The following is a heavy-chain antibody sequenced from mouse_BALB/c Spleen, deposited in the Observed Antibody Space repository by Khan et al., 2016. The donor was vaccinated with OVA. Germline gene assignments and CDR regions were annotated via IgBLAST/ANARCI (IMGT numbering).Heavy chain of an antibody. CDR1: GYSITSNYA. V-gene: IGHV3-2*02. CDR3: ARGNYYGYALDY. Sequence: EVQLQESGPGLVKPSQSLSLTCTVNGYSITSNYAWNWIRQFPGNKLEWMGYISYSGSTNYNPSLKSRLSITRDTSKNQFFLLLHSVTTEDSATCYCARGNYYGYALDYWGQGTSVTVSS. J-gene: IGHJ4*01. D-gene: IGHD1-1*01. CDR2: ISYSGST.